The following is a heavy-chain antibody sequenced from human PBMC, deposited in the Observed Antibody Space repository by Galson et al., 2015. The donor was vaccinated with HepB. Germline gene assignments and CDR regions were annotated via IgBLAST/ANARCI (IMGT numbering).Heavy chain of an antibody. CDR3: ARQGGSGYYSLAGYYYYGMDV. D-gene: IGHD3-22*01. Sequence: SETLSLTCTVSGGSISSSSYYWGWIRQPPGKGLEWIGSIYYSGSTYYNPSLKSRVTISVDTSKNQFSLKLSSVTAADTAVYYCARQGGSGYYSLAGYYYYGMDVWGQGTTVTVSS. V-gene: IGHV4-39*01. J-gene: IGHJ6*02. CDR2: IYYSGST. CDR1: GGSISSSSYY.